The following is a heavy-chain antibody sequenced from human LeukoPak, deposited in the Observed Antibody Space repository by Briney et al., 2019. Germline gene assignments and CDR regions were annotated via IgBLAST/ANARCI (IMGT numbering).Heavy chain of an antibody. V-gene: IGHV4-39*01. CDR1: GGSISSSSYY. CDR3: ARHDRIGRAAGVPGNWFDP. D-gene: IGHD2-15*01. J-gene: IGHJ5*02. CDR2: IYYSGST. Sequence: SSETLSLTCTVSGGSISSSSYYWGWIRQPPGKGLEWIGSIYYSGSTYYNPSLKSRVTISVDTSKNQFSLKLSSVTAADTAVYYCARHDRIGRAAGVPGNWFDPWGQGTLVTVSS.